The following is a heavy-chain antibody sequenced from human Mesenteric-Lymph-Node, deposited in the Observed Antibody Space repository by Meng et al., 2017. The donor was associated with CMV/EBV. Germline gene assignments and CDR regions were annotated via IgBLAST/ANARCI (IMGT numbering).Heavy chain of an antibody. Sequence: SETLSLTCTVSGDSIRSYYWSWIRQPPGKGLEWIGYIYYSGSSDYNPSLKSRVSMSVDTSKNQLLLNLNSVTAADTAVYYCASGAHSSNWYDYWGQGTLVTVSS. V-gene: IGHV4-59*01. CDR1: GDSIRSYY. D-gene: IGHD6-13*01. J-gene: IGHJ5*01. CDR3: ASGAHSSNWYDY. CDR2: IYYSGSS.